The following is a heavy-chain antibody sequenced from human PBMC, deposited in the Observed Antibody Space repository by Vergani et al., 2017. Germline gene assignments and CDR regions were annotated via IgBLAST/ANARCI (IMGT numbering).Heavy chain of an antibody. D-gene: IGHD5-18*01. CDR3: ARATAMAPTSFDY. CDR1: GYSISSGYY. J-gene: IGHJ4*02. CDR2: IYHSGST. Sequence: QVQLQESGPGLVKPSETLSLTCAVSGYSISSGYYWGWIRQPPGKGLEWIGSIYHSGSTDYNPSLKSRVTISVDTSKNQFSRKLSSVTAADTAVYYCARATAMAPTSFDYWGQGTLVTVSS. V-gene: IGHV4-38-2*01.